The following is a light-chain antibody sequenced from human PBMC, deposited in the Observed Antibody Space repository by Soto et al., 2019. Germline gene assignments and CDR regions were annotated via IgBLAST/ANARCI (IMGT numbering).Light chain of an antibody. J-gene: IGKJ1*01. CDR2: GAS. V-gene: IGKV3-20*01. Sequence: EIVLTQSPGTLSLSPGEEATLSCRASQSVDSNYLAWYQQKPGQTPRLIIYGASGRADGIPHRFSGSGFGTDFTLTISRLDPEDFAVYYCQQYGSSASFGQGTKVDI. CDR1: QSVDSNY. CDR3: QQYGSSAS.